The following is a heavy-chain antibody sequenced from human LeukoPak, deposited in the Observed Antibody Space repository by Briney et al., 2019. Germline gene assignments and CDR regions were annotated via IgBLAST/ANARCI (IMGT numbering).Heavy chain of an antibody. CDR3: AKAEGYDILTGLDY. Sequence: GGSLRLSCAASGFTFSTYAMTWVRQAPGKGLEWVSGIGASGGSTYYADSVKGRFTISRDNSKNTLYLQMNSLRTEDTAVYYCAKAEGYDILTGLDYWGQGTLVTVSS. V-gene: IGHV3-23*01. CDR1: GFTFSTYA. J-gene: IGHJ4*02. D-gene: IGHD3-9*01. CDR2: IGASGGST.